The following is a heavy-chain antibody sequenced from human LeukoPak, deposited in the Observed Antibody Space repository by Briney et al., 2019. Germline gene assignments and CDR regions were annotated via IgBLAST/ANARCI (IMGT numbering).Heavy chain of an antibody. CDR2: IFPSGGEI. D-gene: IGHD2-8*02. V-gene: IGHV3-23*01. Sequence: GGSLRLSCAASGFTFSTFAMIWVRQPPGKGLEWVSSIFPSGGEIHYADSVRDRFTISRDNSKSTLSLQMNSLRAEDTAIYYCATYRQVLLPFESWGQGTLVTVSS. CDR3: ATYRQVLLPFES. J-gene: IGHJ4*02. CDR1: GFTFSTFA.